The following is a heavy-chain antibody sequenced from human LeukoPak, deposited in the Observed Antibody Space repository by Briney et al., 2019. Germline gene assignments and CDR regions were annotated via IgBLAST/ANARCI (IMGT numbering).Heavy chain of an antibody. CDR3: ARRTLWFGEFDY. Sequence: SETLSLTCTVSGGSISSYYWGWIRQPPGKGLEWIGSIYYSGSTYYNLSLKSRVTISVDTSKNQFSLKLSSVTAADTAVYYCARRTLWFGEFDYWGQGTLVTVSS. J-gene: IGHJ4*02. CDR1: GGSISSYY. CDR2: IYYSGST. V-gene: IGHV4-39*01. D-gene: IGHD3-10*01.